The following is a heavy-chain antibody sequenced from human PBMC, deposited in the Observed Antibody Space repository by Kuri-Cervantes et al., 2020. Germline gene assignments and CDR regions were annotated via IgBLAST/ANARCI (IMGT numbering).Heavy chain of an antibody. Sequence: GESLKNSCAASGFTFDDYAMHWVRHAPGKGLEWVSGISWNSGSIGYADSVKGRFTISRDNAKNSLYLQMNSLRAEDTAVYYCARDKRVVAATLSVAFDIWGQGTMVTVSS. CDR1: GFTFDDYA. V-gene: IGHV3-9*01. CDR2: ISWNSGSI. J-gene: IGHJ3*02. CDR3: ARDKRVVAATLSVAFDI. D-gene: IGHD2-15*01.